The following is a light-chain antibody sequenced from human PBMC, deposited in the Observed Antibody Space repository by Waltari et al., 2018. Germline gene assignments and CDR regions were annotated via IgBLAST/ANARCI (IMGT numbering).Light chain of an antibody. Sequence: EIVLTQSPGTLSLSLGERATLSCRASQSLANNYLAWYQRKPGQAPRLLIYAASNRASGIPDRFSGSGSGTDFTLTISRLEPEDFAIYYCQQYGTSPPWTFGQGTKVEIK. CDR2: AAS. V-gene: IGKV3-20*01. CDR1: QSLANNY. J-gene: IGKJ1*01. CDR3: QQYGTSPPWT.